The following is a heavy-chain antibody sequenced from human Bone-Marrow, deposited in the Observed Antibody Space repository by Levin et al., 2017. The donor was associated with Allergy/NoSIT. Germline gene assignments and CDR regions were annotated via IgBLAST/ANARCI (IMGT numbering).Heavy chain of an antibody. Sequence: AASVKVSCAASGFTLSDYSMNWVRQAPGKGLEWVSSITSDGNSIFYSDLVKGRFSISRDNANNSLYLQMNSVRDEDTALYYCARDPRDSTVVYAHYYYYSYMDVWGVGTTVTVSS. V-gene: IGHV3-21*01. J-gene: IGHJ6*03. D-gene: IGHD5/OR15-5a*01. CDR3: ARDPRDSTVVYAHYYYYSYMDV. CDR2: ITSDGNSI. CDR1: GFTLSDYS.